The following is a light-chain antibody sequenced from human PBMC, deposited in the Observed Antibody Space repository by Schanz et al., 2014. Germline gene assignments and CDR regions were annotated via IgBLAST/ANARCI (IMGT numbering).Light chain of an antibody. V-gene: IGLV2-14*02. CDR1: TSDVGSSDL. Sequence: QSALTHPASVSGSPGQSITISCTGTTSDVGSSDLVSWYQHHPGKAPRLLIYEANKRPSGVSNRFSGSKSGNTASLTISGLQTEDEGDYYCSSYTTNSAPGVVFGGGTKLTVL. CDR3: SSYTTNSAPGVV. J-gene: IGLJ2*01. CDR2: EAN.